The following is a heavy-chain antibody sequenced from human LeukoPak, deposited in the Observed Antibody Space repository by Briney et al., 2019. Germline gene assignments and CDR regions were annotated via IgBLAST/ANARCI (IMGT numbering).Heavy chain of an antibody. CDR1: GFTFSSYA. V-gene: IGHV3-23*01. CDR2: ISGSGGST. J-gene: IGHJ4*02. D-gene: IGHD3-3*01. CDR3: AGNDFWSGRIDY. Sequence: GGSLTLSCAASGFTFSSYAMSWVRQAPGKGLEWVSAISGSGGSTYYADSVKGRFTISRDNSKNTLYLQMNSLRAEDTAVYYCAGNDFWSGRIDYWGQGTLVTVSS.